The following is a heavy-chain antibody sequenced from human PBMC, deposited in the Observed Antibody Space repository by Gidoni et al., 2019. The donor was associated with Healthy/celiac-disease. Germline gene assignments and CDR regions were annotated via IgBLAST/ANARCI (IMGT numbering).Heavy chain of an antibody. CDR1: GGSFSGYY. CDR2: INHSGRT. D-gene: IGHD2-2*01. V-gene: IGHV4-34*01. J-gene: IGHJ4*02. Sequence: QVQLQQWGAGLLKPSETLSLTCAVYGGSFSGYYWSWLRQPPGKGLEWIGEINHSGRTNYNPSLKSRVTISVDTSKNQFSLKLSSVTAADTAVYYCASHGGPCSSTSCYAYWGQGTLVTVSS. CDR3: ASHGGPCSSTSCYAY.